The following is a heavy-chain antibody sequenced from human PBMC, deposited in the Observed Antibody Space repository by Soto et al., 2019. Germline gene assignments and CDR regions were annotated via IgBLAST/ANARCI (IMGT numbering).Heavy chain of an antibody. D-gene: IGHD1-1*01. CDR3: AREPATAKPEGVDF. CDR2: INPNSGGT. Sequence: ASVNVSCKSSGYTFSDCYIHWVRQAPGQGLEWMGWINPNSGGTKYAPKFQGGVTMTRDTSITTAYMELSRLRSGDTAVYYCAREPATAKPEGVDFWGQGTLVTVSS. V-gene: IGHV1-2*02. CDR1: GYTFSDCY. J-gene: IGHJ4*02.